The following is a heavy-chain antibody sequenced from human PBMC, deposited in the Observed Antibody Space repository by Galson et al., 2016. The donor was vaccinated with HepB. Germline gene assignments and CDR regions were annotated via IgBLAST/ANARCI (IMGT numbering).Heavy chain of an antibody. CDR2: IWYDGSNK. CDR1: GFTFSSYA. V-gene: IGHV3-33*01. Sequence: SLRLSCAASGFTFSSYAMHWVRQAPGKGLEWVAVIWYDGSNKYYVDSVKGRFTISRDNSKNTMYLQMNSLRAEDTAVYYCARAWPRWSGRGNFDYWGQGTLVTVSS. J-gene: IGHJ4*02. CDR3: ARAWPRWSGRGNFDY. D-gene: IGHD2-15*01.